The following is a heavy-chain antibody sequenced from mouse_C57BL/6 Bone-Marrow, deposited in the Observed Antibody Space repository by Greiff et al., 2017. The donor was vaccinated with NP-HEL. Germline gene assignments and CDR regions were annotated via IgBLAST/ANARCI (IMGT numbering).Heavy chain of an antibody. CDR3: ARGPLRGAYAMDY. CDR1: GFNIKNTY. CDR2: IDPANGNT. J-gene: IGHJ4*01. V-gene: IGHV14-3*01. Sequence: EVKLQESVAELVRPGASVKLSCTASGFNIKNTYMHWVKQRPEQGLEWIGRIDPANGNTKYAPKFQGKATITADTASNTAYLQLSSLTSEDTAIYYCARGPLRGAYAMDYWGQGTSVTVSS.